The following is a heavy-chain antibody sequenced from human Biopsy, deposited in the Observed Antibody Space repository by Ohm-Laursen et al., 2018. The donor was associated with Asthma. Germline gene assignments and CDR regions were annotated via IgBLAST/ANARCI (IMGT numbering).Heavy chain of an antibody. CDR3: ARDGPELPTELDY. V-gene: IGHV3-7*01. CDR1: GFTFGDYW. D-gene: IGHD1-14*01. J-gene: IGHJ4*02. CDR2: TKHDGTEK. Sequence: LSLTCAASGFTFGDYWMSWVRQVPGKGLEWVANTKHDGTEKNHVDSLKGRFTISRDNAKNSLYLQMNSLRAEDTAVYYCARDGPELPTELDYWGPGTLVTVSS.